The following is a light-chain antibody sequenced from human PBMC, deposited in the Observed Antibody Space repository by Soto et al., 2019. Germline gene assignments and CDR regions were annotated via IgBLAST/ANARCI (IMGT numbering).Light chain of an antibody. CDR2: GAS. Sequence: EIVMTQSPATLSVSPGERATLSCRASQSVSSNLAWYQQKPGQVPRLLIYGASTRATDIPARFSGSGSGTEFTLTISSLEPEDFAFYFCQQRSHWPTFGQGTKVEIK. CDR1: QSVSSN. V-gene: IGKV3-15*01. CDR3: QQRSHWPT. J-gene: IGKJ1*01.